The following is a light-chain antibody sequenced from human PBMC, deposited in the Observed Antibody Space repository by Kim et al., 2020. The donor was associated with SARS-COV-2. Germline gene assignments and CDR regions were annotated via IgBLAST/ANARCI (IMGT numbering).Light chain of an antibody. CDR1: QSFSSW. Sequence: AAVGDRVTITCRASQSFSSWLALYQQKPGKAPDLLIYKASTLESGVPSRFSGSGSGTEFTLTISSLQPDDFATYYCQQYNNYLCTFGQGTRLDIK. J-gene: IGKJ1*01. CDR3: QQYNNYLCT. V-gene: IGKV1-5*03. CDR2: KAS.